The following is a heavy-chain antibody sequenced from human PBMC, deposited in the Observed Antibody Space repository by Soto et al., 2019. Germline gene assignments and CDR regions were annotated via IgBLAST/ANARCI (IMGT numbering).Heavy chain of an antibody. CDR3: ARDFEARRDAYNSRGDY. J-gene: IGHJ4*02. CDR2: ISYDGTIK. D-gene: IGHD3-10*01. Sequence: QVQLVESGGGVVQPGKSLKLSGAASGSTFSYYNLPWFRQPPAMGLEGGAVISYDGTIKYYADSVKGRFTISRDNSKNTLYLQMSSLRVEDTAVYYCARDFEARRDAYNSRGDYWGRGTLVTVSS. CDR1: GSTFSYYN. V-gene: IGHV3-30-3*01.